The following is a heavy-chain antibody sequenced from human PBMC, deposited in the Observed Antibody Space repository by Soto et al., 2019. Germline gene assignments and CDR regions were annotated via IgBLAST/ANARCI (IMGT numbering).Heavy chain of an antibody. CDR2: IWFDGSSK. CDR1: GFTFSSFG. CDR3: ARSDYDSGGYFRHIDY. J-gene: IGHJ4*02. V-gene: IGHV3-33*01. D-gene: IGHD3-22*01. Sequence: GSLRLSCAASGFTFSSFGMHWVRQAPGKGLEWVAVIWFDGSSKYSADSVKGQFTISRDNSKNTMYLQMNSLRAEDTAVYYCARSDYDSGGYFRHIDYWGQGTLVTVSS.